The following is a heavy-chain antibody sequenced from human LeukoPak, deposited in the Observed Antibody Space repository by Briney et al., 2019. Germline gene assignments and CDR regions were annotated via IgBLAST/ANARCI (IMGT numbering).Heavy chain of an antibody. CDR2: IYTSGST. Sequence: SQTLSLTCTVSGGSTSSGSYYWSWIRQPAGKGLEWIGRIYTSGSTNYNPSLKSRVTISVDTSKNQFSLNLSSVTAADTAVYYCASGLVGATTDYWGQGTLVTVSS. CDR3: ASGLVGATTDY. D-gene: IGHD1-26*01. CDR1: GGSTSSGSYY. V-gene: IGHV4-61*02. J-gene: IGHJ4*02.